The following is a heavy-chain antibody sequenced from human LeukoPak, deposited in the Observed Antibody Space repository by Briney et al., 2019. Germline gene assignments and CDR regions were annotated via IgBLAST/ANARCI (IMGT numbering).Heavy chain of an antibody. D-gene: IGHD5-18*01. J-gene: IGHJ6*03. Sequence: SETLSLTCAAYGGSFSGYYWSWIRQPPGKGLEWIGEINHSGSTNYNPSLKSRVTISVDTSKNQFSLKLSSVTAADTAVYYCARCKGGYSYGHIYYYYYYMDVWGKGTTVTVSS. V-gene: IGHV4-34*01. CDR1: GGSFSGYY. CDR2: INHSGST. CDR3: ARCKGGYSYGHIYYYYYYMDV.